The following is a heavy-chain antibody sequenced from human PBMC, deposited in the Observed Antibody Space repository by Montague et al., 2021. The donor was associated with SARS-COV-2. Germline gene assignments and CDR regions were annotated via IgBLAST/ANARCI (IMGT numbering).Heavy chain of an antibody. Sequence: SLRLSCAASGFTFNTYGMSWVRQAPGTGLEWVAFIWYDGSNKYHSESVKGRFTISKDNSRNTMYLQMNSLRVEDTAVYYCARDRGLQHLVPDYWGQGTLVTVSS. CDR1: GFTFNTYG. V-gene: IGHV3-33*07. J-gene: IGHJ4*02. D-gene: IGHD4-17*01. CDR3: ARDRGLQHLVPDY. CDR2: IWYDGSNK.